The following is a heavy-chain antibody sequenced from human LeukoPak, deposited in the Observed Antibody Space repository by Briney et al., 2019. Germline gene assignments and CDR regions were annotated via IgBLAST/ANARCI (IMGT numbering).Heavy chain of an antibody. V-gene: IGHV3-48*03. Sequence: GGSLRLSCSASGFGFSSYAMNWVRQAPGKGLEWVSYISGSGSTIYYSDSVKGRFTISRDNAKNSLYLQMNSLRDADTAVYYAVGQYGFDIWGQGTMVTVSS. CDR3: VGQYGFDI. J-gene: IGHJ3*02. CDR1: GFGFSSYA. CDR2: ISGSGSTI.